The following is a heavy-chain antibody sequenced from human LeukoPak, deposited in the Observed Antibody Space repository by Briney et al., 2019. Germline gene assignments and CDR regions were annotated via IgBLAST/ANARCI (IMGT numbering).Heavy chain of an antibody. D-gene: IGHD3-22*01. Sequence: PGGSLRLSCAASGFTFSSYSMNWVRQAPGKGLEWVSSISSSSSYIYYADSVKGRFTISRDNAKNSLYLQMNSLRAEDTAVYYCARDSSGYYIDAFDIWGQGAMVTVSS. CDR2: ISSSSSYI. J-gene: IGHJ3*02. V-gene: IGHV3-21*01. CDR1: GFTFSSYS. CDR3: ARDSSGYYIDAFDI.